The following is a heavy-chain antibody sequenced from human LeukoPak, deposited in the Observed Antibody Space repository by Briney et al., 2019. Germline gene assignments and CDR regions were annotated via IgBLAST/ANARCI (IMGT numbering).Heavy chain of an antibody. CDR1: VESFSDYS. J-gene: IGHJ4*02. Sequence: PSETLSLTCAVYVESFSDYSWNWIRQSPGKGLEWIGEVTHSGSTNYNPSLKSRVTISLDTSKNQFSLKLSSVTAADTAVYYCARGGGSYYYWGQGTLVTVSS. CDR3: ARGGGSYYY. D-gene: IGHD1-26*01. V-gene: IGHV4-34*01. CDR2: VTHSGST.